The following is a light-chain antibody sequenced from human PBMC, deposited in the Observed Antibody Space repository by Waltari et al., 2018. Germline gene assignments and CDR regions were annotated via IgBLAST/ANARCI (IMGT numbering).Light chain of an antibody. V-gene: IGKV2-40*01. CDR1: QSLLDSEDGNTY. CDR3: MQALEFPLT. J-gene: IGKJ4*02. Sequence: DIVMTQPPLSLPVTLVEPASLSFLSSQSLLDSEDGNTYLEWYLQKPGQSPQLLLYEVSNRASGVPDRFSGSGSDTDFTLKISRVEAEDGGGDYCMQALEFPLTGGGGTKVEIK. CDR2: EVS.